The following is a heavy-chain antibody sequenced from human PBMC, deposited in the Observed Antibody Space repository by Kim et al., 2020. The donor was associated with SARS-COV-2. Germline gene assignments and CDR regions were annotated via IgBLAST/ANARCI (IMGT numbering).Heavy chain of an antibody. J-gene: IGHJ3*02. CDR3: ARARWYYYDRSGGAFDI. Sequence: LKSRVTISVDTSKNQFSLKLSSVTAADTAVYYCARARWYYYDRSGGAFDIWGQGTMVTVSS. D-gene: IGHD3-22*01. V-gene: IGHV4-31*02.